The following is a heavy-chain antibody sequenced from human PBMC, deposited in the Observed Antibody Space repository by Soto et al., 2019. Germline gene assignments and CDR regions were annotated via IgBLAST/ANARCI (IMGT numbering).Heavy chain of an antibody. V-gene: IGHV3-74*03. CDR1: GFTFSNFW. D-gene: IGHD5-18*01. CDR3: ATLNSFGSDY. Sequence: SCAASGFTFSNFWMHWVRQAPGKGLVWVSRIYSDGSGAMYADSVKGRFTISRDNAKSTLYLQMNSLRPEDTAVYYCATLNSFGSDYWGRGTLVTVSS. J-gene: IGHJ4*02. CDR2: IYSDGSGA.